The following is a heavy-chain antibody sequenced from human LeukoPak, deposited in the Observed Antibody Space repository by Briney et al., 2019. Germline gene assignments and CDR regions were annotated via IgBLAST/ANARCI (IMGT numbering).Heavy chain of an antibody. CDR1: GYTFTGYY. V-gene: IGHV1-2*04. CDR2: INPNSGGT. J-gene: IGHJ4*02. D-gene: IGHD3-22*01. CDR3: ARTYYYDGNFDY. Sequence: ASVKVSCKASGYTFTGYYMHWVRQAPGQGLEWMGWINPNSGGTNYAQKLQGWVTMTRDTSISTAYMELSRLRSDDTAVYYCARTYYYDGNFDYWGQGTLVTVSS.